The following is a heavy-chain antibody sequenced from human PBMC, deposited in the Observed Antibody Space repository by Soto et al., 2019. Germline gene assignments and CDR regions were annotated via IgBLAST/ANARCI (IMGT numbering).Heavy chain of an antibody. D-gene: IGHD3-22*01. CDR3: ARPRGSSGYFDY. CDR2: IIPIFGTA. CDR1: GGTXSSYA. J-gene: IGHJ4*02. V-gene: IGHV1-69*13. Sequence: SXKVSCKASGGTXSSYASGLVRQAPGQGLEWMGGIIPIFGTANYAQKFQGRVTITADDYTSTAYMELSSLRSDDTAVYYCARPRGSSGYFDYWGQGTLCTVSS.